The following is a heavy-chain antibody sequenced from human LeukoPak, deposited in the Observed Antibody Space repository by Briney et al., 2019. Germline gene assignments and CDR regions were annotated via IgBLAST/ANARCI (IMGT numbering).Heavy chain of an antibody. J-gene: IGHJ4*02. V-gene: IGHV3-30*05. Sequence: GGSLRLSCAASGFTVSSSGMNWVRQAPGKGLEWVAVISYDGSNKYYADSVKGRFTISRDNSKNTLYLQMNSLRAEDTAVYYCARDGIVGATFPDYWGQGTLVTVSS. CDR1: GFTVSSSG. D-gene: IGHD1-26*01. CDR3: ARDGIVGATFPDY. CDR2: ISYDGSNK.